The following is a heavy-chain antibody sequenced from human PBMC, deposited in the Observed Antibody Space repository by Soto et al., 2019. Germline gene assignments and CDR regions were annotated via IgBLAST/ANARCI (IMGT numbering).Heavy chain of an antibody. J-gene: IGHJ4*02. Sequence: GPLRLSCAASGFTVRSNYVSWVRQAPGKGLEWVSVIYSGGSTYYADSVKGRFTISRDHSKNTLYLQINSRRAEDTAVYYCVRAVFGGDARDYWGQG. CDR1: GFTVRSNY. V-gene: IGHV3-53*01. CDR3: VRAVFGGDARDY. CDR2: IYSGGST. D-gene: IGHD2-21*02.